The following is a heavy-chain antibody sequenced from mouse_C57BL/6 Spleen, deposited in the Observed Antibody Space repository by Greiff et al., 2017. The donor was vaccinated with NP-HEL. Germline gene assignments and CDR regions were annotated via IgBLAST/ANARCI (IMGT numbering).Heavy chain of an antibody. CDR1: GYSFTDYN. CDR3: ARWDDGYFYYAMDY. D-gene: IGHD2-3*01. J-gene: IGHJ4*01. Sequence: EVKLVESGPELVKPGASVKISCKASGYSFTDYNMNWVKQSNGKSLEWIGVINPNYGTTSYNQKFKGKATLTVDQSSSTAYMQLNSLTSEDSAVYYCARWDDGYFYYAMDYWGQGTSVTVSS. V-gene: IGHV1-39*01. CDR2: INPNYGTT.